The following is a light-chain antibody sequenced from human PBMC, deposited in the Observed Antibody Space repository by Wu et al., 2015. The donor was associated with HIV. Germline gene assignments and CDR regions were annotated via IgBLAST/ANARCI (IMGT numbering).Light chain of an antibody. CDR2: ATS. CDR3: QETFSTPRVT. Sequence: DIQLAQSPSSLSASVGDRVTITCRASQSIHNYLNWYQQKPGKAPRLLIYATSTLQSGVPSRFSGSGSGTDFTLTISSPQVEDFATYYCQETFSTPRVTFGPGTKVDVK. CDR1: QSIHNY. J-gene: IGKJ3*01. V-gene: IGKV1-39*01.